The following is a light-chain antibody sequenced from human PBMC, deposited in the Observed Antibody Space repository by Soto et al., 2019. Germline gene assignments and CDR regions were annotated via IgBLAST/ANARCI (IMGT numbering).Light chain of an antibody. CDR2: DTS. Sequence: EIGLTQSPATLSLAPGERTTLPCRAKQSGCSLLAWYQQKPGQAPRLLIYDTSIRATGIPARFSGSGSGTDFTLTISSLEPEDFAVYYCQQRNSWPPTFTFGQGTRLEIK. CDR1: QSGCSL. V-gene: IGKV3-11*01. CDR3: QQRNSWPPTFT. J-gene: IGKJ5*01.